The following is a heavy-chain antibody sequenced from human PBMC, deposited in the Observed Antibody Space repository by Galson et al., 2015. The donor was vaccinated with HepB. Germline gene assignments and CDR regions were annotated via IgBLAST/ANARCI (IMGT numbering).Heavy chain of an antibody. CDR2: INHSGST. CDR3: ARGWRDGYNFGY. CDR1: GGSFSGYY. J-gene: IGHJ4*02. Sequence: ETLSLTCAVYGGSFSGYYWSWIRQPPGRGLEWIGEINHSGSTNYNPSLRSRVTISVDTSKNQFSLKLSSVTAADTAVYYCARGWRDGYNFGYWGQGTLVTVSS. D-gene: IGHD5-24*01. V-gene: IGHV4-34*01.